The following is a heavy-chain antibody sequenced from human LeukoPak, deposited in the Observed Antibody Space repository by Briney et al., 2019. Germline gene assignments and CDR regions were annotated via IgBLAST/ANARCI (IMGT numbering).Heavy chain of an antibody. J-gene: IGHJ5*02. V-gene: IGHV1-2*02. CDR1: GYTFTSYG. Sequence: ASVKVSCKASGYTFTSYGISWVRQAPGQGLEWMGWINPNSGDTNYAQKFQDRVTMTRDTSISTAYIELNLLRSDDTAVYYCARGDYYGSPKVVAAWGQGTLVTVSS. CDR3: ARGDYYGSPKVVAA. CDR2: INPNSGDT. D-gene: IGHD3-10*01.